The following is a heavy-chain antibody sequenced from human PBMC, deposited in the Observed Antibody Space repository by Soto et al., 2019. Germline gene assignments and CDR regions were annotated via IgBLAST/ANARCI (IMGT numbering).Heavy chain of an antibody. V-gene: IGHV4-39*01. CDR2: IYCSGST. CDR1: GGSISSSSYY. D-gene: IGHD2-15*01. Sequence: QLQLQESGPGLVKPSETLSLTCTVSGGSISSSSYYWGWIRQPPGKGLEWIGSIYCSGSTYYNPSLKSRVTISVDTSKNQFSLKLSSVTAADTAVYYCAIRDSSPQYRYWGQGTLVTVSS. CDR3: AIRDSSPQYRY. J-gene: IGHJ4*02.